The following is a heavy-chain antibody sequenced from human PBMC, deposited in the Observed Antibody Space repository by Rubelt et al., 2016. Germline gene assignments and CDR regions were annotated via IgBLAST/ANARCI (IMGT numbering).Heavy chain of an antibody. CDR1: GGSISSYY. CDR2: IYYSGST. V-gene: IGHV4-59*08. D-gene: IGHD3-10*01. J-gene: IGHJ3*02. Sequence: QVQLQESGPGLVKPSETLSLTCTVSGGSISSYYWNWIRQPPGKGLEWIGYIYYSGSTNYSPSLKSRVTISVDTSRNQFSLKLGSWTAADTAVYYWARHGAGSSPVKIWGQGTMVTVSS. CDR3: ARHGAGSSPVKI.